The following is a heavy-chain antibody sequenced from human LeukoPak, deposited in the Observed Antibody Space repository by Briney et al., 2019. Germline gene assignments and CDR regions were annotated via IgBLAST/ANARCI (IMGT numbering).Heavy chain of an antibody. CDR2: LYSGGST. Sequence: PGGSLRLSCAASGFTVSSSYMSWVRQAPGKGLEWVSVLYSGGSTYYADSVKGRFTISRDNSKNTLYLQMNRQRDEDTAVYYCARSHRGSNSLSFDIWGQGTKVTVSS. V-gene: IGHV3-53*01. CDR3: ARSHRGSNSLSFDI. CDR1: GFTVSSSY. D-gene: IGHD1-26*01. J-gene: IGHJ3*02.